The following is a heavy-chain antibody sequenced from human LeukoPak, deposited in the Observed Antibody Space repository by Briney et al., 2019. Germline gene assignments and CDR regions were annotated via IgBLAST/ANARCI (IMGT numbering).Heavy chain of an antibody. CDR3: ARDRGGLYYYDSGFDY. J-gene: IGHJ4*02. V-gene: IGHV4-30-4*01. D-gene: IGHD3-22*01. CDR1: GGSISSGDYY. CDR2: IYYSGST. Sequence: PSETLSHTCTVSGGSISSGDYYWSWIRQPPGKGLEWIGYIYYSGSTYYNPSLKSRVTISVDTSKNQFSLKLGSVTAADTAVYYCARDRGGLYYYDSGFDYWGQGTLVTVSS.